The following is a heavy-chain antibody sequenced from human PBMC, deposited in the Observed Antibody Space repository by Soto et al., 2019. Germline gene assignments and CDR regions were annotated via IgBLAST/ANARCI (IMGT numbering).Heavy chain of an antibody. CDR3: ARRRYSYGFDY. J-gene: IGHJ4*02. V-gene: IGHV4-39*01. CDR2: IYYSGST. D-gene: IGHD5-18*01. Sequence: SETLSLTCTVSGGSISSSSYYWGWIRQPPGKGLEWIGSIYYSGSTYYNPSLKSRVTISVDTSKNQFSLKLSSVTAADTAVYYCARRRYSYGFDYWGQGTLVTVSS. CDR1: GGSISSSSYY.